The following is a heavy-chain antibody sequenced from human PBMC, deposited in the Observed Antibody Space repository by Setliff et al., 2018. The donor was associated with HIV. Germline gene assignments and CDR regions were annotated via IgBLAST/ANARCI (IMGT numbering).Heavy chain of an antibody. CDR1: GFTFSGSA. CDR2: ISYDGSNK. CDR3: ARAAYCGGDCYFADY. J-gene: IGHJ4*02. D-gene: IGHD2-21*01. Sequence: AGGSLRLSCAASGFTFSGSAMEWVRQAPGKGLEWVAVISYDGSNKYYADSVKGRFTMSRDTSKKTLYLQMNSLRAEDTAVYYCARAAYCGGDCYFADYWGQGTLVTVSS. V-gene: IGHV3-30*04.